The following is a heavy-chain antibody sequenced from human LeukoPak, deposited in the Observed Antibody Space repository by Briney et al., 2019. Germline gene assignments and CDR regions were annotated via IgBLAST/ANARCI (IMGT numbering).Heavy chain of an antibody. CDR1: GFTFSSYA. CDR3: TKRQSGSYAGEDY. CDR2: VSGSGDST. J-gene: IGHJ4*02. V-gene: IGHV3-23*01. Sequence: LPGGSLRLSCAASGFTFSSYAMSWVRQTPGKGLEWVSAVSGSGDSTYYADSVKGRFHISRDNSNNTVYLQMNSLRAEDTAVFYCTKRQSGSYAGEDYWGQGTLVTVSS. D-gene: IGHD1-26*01.